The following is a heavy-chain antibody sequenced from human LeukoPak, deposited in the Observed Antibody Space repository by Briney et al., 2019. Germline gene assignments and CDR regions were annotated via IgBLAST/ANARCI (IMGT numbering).Heavy chain of an antibody. D-gene: IGHD6-19*01. Sequence: PSETLSLTCAVSGYSISSGYYRGWIRQPPGKGLEWIGSIYHSGSTYYNPSLESRVTISVDASKNQFSLKLSSVTAADTAVYYCARGASSGWYYFDYWGQGTLVTVSS. J-gene: IGHJ4*02. CDR3: ARGASSGWYYFDY. CDR2: IYHSGST. CDR1: GYSISSGYY. V-gene: IGHV4-38-2*01.